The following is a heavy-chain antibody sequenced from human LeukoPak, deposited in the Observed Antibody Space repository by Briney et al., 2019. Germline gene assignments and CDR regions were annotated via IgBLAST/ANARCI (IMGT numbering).Heavy chain of an antibody. V-gene: IGHV3-30*18. J-gene: IGHJ4*02. CDR2: ISYDGSNK. D-gene: IGHD6-6*01. CDR1: GFTFSSYG. Sequence: GGSLRLSYAASGFTFSSYGMHWVRQAPGKGLEWVAVISYDGSNKHYADSVKGRFTISRDNSKNTLYLQMNSLRAEDTAVYYCAKDSSEYSSSFDYWGQGTLVTVSS. CDR3: AKDSSEYSSSFDY.